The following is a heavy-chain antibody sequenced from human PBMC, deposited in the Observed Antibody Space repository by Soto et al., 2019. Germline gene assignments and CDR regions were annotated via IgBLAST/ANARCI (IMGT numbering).Heavy chain of an antibody. CDR1: GFTFSNYG. CDR3: AKEPTIAAVNFDY. D-gene: IGHD6-13*01. CDR2: VSSDGYTK. J-gene: IGHJ4*02. Sequence: QVQLVESGGGVVQPGWSLTLSCSASGFTFSNYGIHWVRQAPGKGLEWVAVVSSDGYTKYYADSLKGRFTISRDNSRNTLYLQKNSLSEQDTVTYYCAKEPTIAAVNFDYWGRGTLVIVSS. V-gene: IGHV3-30*18.